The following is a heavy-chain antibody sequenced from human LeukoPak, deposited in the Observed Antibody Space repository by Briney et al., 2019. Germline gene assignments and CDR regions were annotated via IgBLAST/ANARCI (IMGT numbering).Heavy chain of an antibody. CDR2: IYYSGST. D-gene: IGHD4-17*01. V-gene: IGHV4-59*01. J-gene: IGHJ4*02. Sequence: PSETLSLTCTVSGGSISSYYWSWIRQPPGKGLEWIGYIYYSGSTNYNPSLKSRVTISVDTSKNQFSLKLSSVTAADTAVYYCARGKLYGDCVDYWGQGALVTVSS. CDR3: ARGKLYGDCVDY. CDR1: GGSISSYY.